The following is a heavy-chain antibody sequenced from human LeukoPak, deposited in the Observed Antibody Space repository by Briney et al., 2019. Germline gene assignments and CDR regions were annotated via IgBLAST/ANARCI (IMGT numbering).Heavy chain of an antibody. J-gene: IGHJ4*02. CDR3: ARDPTDSGSYD. CDR2: TNSDGSST. V-gene: IGHV3-74*01. CDR1: GFTFSSYW. D-gene: IGHD1-26*01. Sequence: QPGGSLRLSCAASGFTFSSYWMHRVRQAPGKGLVWVSRTNSDGSSTSYADSVKGRFTISRDNAKNTLYLQMNSLRAEDTAVYYCARDPTDSGSYDWGQGTLVTVSS.